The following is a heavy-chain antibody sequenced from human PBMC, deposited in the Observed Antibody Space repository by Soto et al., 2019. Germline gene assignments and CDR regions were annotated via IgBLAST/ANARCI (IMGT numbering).Heavy chain of an antibody. CDR3: ATEITIYAVGSADH. J-gene: IGHJ4*02. Sequence: EVQLLESGGGSVQPGGSLRLSCAASGFTFSNYGMSWVRQAPGKGLEWVSVMSGSGDDAYYADSVKGRFTISRDNSKNTLYLQMNSLRAENKGVNFCATEITIYAVGSADHWGQGTKVAVSS. CDR1: GFTFSNYG. D-gene: IGHD3-3*01. V-gene: IGHV3-23*01. CDR2: MSGSGDDA.